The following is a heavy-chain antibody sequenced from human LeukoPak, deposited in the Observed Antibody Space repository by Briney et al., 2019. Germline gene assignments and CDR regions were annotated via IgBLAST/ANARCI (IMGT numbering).Heavy chain of an antibody. Sequence: GGSLRLSCAASGFTFSSCTMHWVRQAPGKGLEWAALISYDESYKYYADSVKGRFTISRDNSKNTLYLQMNSLRPEDTAVYYCAREPDCRSTSCYQYFQHWGQGTLVTVSS. D-gene: IGHD2-2*01. CDR3: AREPDCRSTSCYQYFQH. V-gene: IGHV3-30*01. CDR1: GFTFSSCT. J-gene: IGHJ1*01. CDR2: ISYDESYK.